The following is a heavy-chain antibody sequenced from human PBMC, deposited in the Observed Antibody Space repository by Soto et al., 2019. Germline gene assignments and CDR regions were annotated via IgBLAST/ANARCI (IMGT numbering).Heavy chain of an antibody. CDR1: GFTFSSYA. J-gene: IGHJ4*02. CDR2: ISGSGGST. CDR3: AKSSGPIVATINDY. V-gene: IGHV3-23*01. D-gene: IGHD5-12*01. Sequence: GGSLRLSCAASGFTFSSYAMSWVRQAPGKGLEWVSAISGSGGSTYHADSAKGRFTISRDNSKNTLYLQMNSLRAEDTAVYYCAKSSGPIVATINDYWGQGTLVTVSS.